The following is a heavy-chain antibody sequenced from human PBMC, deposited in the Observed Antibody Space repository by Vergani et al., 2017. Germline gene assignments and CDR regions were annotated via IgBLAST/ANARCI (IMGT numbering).Heavy chain of an antibody. CDR2: ISGGGGST. CDR3: ARGVRGVIITGDY. Sequence: EVQLVESGGGLVQPGGSLRLSCVASEFTFSSYAMSWVRQAPGKGLEWVSAISGGGGSTYYADSVKGRFTISRDNTKNTLYLQMNSLRAEDTAVYYCARGVRGVIITGDYWGQGTLVTVSS. D-gene: IGHD3-10*01. V-gene: IGHV3-23*04. CDR1: EFTFSSYA. J-gene: IGHJ4*02.